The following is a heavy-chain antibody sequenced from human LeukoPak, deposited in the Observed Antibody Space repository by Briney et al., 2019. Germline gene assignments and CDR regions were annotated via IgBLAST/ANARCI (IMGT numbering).Heavy chain of an antibody. Sequence: GGSLRLSCAASGFTFSSYEMNWVRQAPGKGLEWISYISGSGRTKSYADSVKGRFTISRDNAKNSQYLQMNSLRDDDTAVYFCARGTWDGDRTFDIWGQGAMVTVSS. D-gene: IGHD5-24*01. V-gene: IGHV3-48*03. J-gene: IGHJ3*02. CDR2: ISGSGRTK. CDR1: GFTFSSYE. CDR3: ARGTWDGDRTFDI.